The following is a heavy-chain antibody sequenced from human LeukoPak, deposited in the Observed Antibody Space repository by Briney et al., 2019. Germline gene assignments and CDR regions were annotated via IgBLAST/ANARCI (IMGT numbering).Heavy chain of an antibody. CDR2: INPSGGST. V-gene: IGHV1-46*01. CDR3: ARDRFRYGDYWNYYYYGMDV. Sequence: ASVKVSCKASGYTFTSYGISWVRQAPGQGLEWMGIINPSGGSTSYAQKFQGRVTMTRDTSTSTVYMELSSLRSEDTAVYYCARDRFRYGDYWNYYYYGMDVWGQGTTVTVSS. CDR1: GYTFTSYG. D-gene: IGHD4-17*01. J-gene: IGHJ6*02.